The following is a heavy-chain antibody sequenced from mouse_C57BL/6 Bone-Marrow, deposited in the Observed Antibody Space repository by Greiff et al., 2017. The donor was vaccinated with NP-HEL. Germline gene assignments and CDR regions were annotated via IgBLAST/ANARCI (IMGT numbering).Heavy chain of an antibody. Sequence: DVKLQESGPGLVKPSQSLSLTCSVTGYSITSGYYWNWIRQFPGNKLEWMGYISYDGSHNYNPSLKNRISITRDTSKNQFFLKLNSVTTEDTATYYCAKDYYGSSYFDYWGQGTTLTVSS. CDR2: ISYDGSH. CDR1: GYSITSGYY. V-gene: IGHV3-6*01. D-gene: IGHD1-1*01. CDR3: AKDYYGSSYFDY. J-gene: IGHJ2*01.